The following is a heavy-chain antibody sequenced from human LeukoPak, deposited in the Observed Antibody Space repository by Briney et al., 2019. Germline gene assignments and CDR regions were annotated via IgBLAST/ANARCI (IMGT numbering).Heavy chain of an antibody. CDR3: AWNSQYYFDY. D-gene: IGHD1-7*01. CDR1: GFTFSSYG. J-gene: IGHJ4*02. V-gene: IGHV3-30*02. CDR2: IRYDGSNK. Sequence: PGGSLRLSCPASGFTFSSYGMHWVRQAPGKGLEGVAFIRYDGSNKYYADSVNGRFTISRDNSKNTLYLQMNSLRAEDTAVYYCAWNSQYYFDYWGQGTLVTVSS.